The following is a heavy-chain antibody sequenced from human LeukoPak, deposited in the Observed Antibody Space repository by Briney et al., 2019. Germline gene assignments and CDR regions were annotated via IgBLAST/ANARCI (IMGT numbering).Heavy chain of an antibody. Sequence: GGSLRLSCAASGFIVSNNYMSWVRQAPGKGLEWVSVFYSGGSTYYADSVKGRFTISRDNSKNTLYIQMNSLRAEDTAVYYCARESGQTSGWYGNNYWGQGTLVTVSS. CDR3: ARESGQTSGWYGNNY. V-gene: IGHV3-53*01. J-gene: IGHJ4*02. CDR1: GFIVSNNY. D-gene: IGHD6-19*01. CDR2: FYSGGST.